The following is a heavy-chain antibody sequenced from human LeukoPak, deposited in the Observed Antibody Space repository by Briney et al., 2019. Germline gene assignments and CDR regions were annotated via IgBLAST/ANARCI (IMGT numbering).Heavy chain of an antibody. D-gene: IGHD4-11*01. V-gene: IGHV1-8*03. CDR1: GYTFTSYD. Sequence: ASVKVSCKASGYTFTSYDINWVRQATGQRLEGMGGMNPNSGNTGYAQKFQGRVTITRNTSISTAYMELSSLRSEDTAVYYCARGLDYSYYYYYYMDVWGKGTTVTVSS. J-gene: IGHJ6*03. CDR3: ARGLDYSYYYYYYMDV. CDR2: MNPNSGNT.